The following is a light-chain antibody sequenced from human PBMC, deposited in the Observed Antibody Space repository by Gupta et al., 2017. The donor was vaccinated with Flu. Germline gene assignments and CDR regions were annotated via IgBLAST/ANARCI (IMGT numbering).Light chain of an antibody. Sequence: DIVMNQSPDSLAGSLGERATINCKSSQSVLHSCNNKNCLAWYQQKPGQPPKLLIYWASTRASGFPDRFSGSGSGTDFTLTIRSLQAEAVAVYYCQQYSNPPLFSFGPGTKVDIK. CDR1: QSVLHSCNNKNC. J-gene: IGKJ3*01. CDR2: WAS. V-gene: IGKV4-1*01. CDR3: QQYSNPPLFS.